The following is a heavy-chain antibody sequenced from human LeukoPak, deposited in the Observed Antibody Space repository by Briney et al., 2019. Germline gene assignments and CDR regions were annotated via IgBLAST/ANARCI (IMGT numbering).Heavy chain of an antibody. V-gene: IGHV3-30*18. CDR1: GFTFSIYG. J-gene: IGHJ4*02. CDR2: ISYDGSNM. CDR3: AKKFPGAVTNGLDY. Sequence: GGSLRLSCAASGFTFSIYGMHWVRQAPGKGLEWVAVISYDGSNMYYADSVKGRFTISRDNSKNTLYLQMNSLRPEDTAVYYCAKKFPGAVTNGLDYWGQGTLVTVSS. D-gene: IGHD4-17*01.